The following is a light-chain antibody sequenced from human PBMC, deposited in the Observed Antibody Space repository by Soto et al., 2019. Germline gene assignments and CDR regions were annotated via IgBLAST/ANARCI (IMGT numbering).Light chain of an antibody. CDR1: QSVSSN. CDR2: GAS. CDR3: QQRSNWPPIT. Sequence: EIVLTQSPATLSVSPGERATLSCRASQSVSSNLAWYQQKPGQAPRLLIYGASTRAAGIPARFSGSGFGTDFTLTISSLEPEDAAVYYCQQRSNWPPITFGQVTRLEIK. J-gene: IGKJ5*01. V-gene: IGKV3-11*01.